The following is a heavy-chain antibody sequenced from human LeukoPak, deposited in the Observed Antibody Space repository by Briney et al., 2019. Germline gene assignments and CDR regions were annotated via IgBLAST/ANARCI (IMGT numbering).Heavy chain of an antibody. V-gene: IGHV4-59*01. J-gene: IGHJ3*02. CDR2: IYYSGST. CDR1: GGSIRSYY. CDR3: ARGDGRYDFWSGYYHVDAFDI. D-gene: IGHD3-3*01. Sequence: PSETLSLTCTVSGGSIRSYYWSWIRQPPGKGLEWIGYIYYSGSTNYNPSLKSRVTISVDTSKNQFSLKLSSVTAAETAVYYCARGDGRYDFWSGYYHVDAFDIWGQGTMVTVSS.